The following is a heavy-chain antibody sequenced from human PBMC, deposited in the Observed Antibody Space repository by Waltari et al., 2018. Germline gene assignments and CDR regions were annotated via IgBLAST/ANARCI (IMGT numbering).Heavy chain of an antibody. CDR3: ARRTRIAVADVDY. D-gene: IGHD6-19*01. J-gene: IGHJ4*02. CDR2: IYYSGST. CDR1: GGSISSSSYY. Sequence: QLQLQESGPGLVKPSETLSLTCTVSGGSISSSSYYWGWIRQPPGKGLEWIGSIYYSGSTYYNPSLKSRVTISVDTSKNQFSLKLSSVTAADTAVYYCARRTRIAVADVDYWGQGTLVTVSS. V-gene: IGHV4-39*01.